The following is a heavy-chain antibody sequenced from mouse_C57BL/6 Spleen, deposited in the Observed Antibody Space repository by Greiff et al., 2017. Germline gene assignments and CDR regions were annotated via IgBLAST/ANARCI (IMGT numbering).Heavy chain of an antibody. V-gene: IGHV1-50*01. CDR2: IDPSDSYT. CDR1: GYTFTSYW. D-gene: IGHD4-1*01. J-gene: IGHJ3*01. CDR3: ARSTKTGTSAWFAY. Sequence: QVHVKQPGAELVKPGASVKLSCKASGYTFTSYWMQWVKQRPGQGLEWIGEIDPSDSYTNYNQKFKGKATLTVDTSSSTAYMQLSSLTSEDSAVYYCARSTKTGTSAWFAYWGQGTLVTVSA.